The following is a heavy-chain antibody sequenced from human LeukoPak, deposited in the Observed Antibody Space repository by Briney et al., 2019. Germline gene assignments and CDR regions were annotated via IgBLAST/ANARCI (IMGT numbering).Heavy chain of an antibody. CDR2: ISYDGSNK. J-gene: IGHJ3*02. CDR1: GFTFSSYG. CDR3: AKEGEYCGGDCSHDGFDI. D-gene: IGHD2-21*02. V-gene: IGHV3-30*18. Sequence: PGGSLRLSCAAPGFTFSSYGMHWVRQAPGKGLEWVALISYDGSNKYYADSVKGRFTISRDNSKNTLYLQMNSLRAEDTAVYYCAKEGEYCGGDCSHDGFDIWGQGTMVSVSS.